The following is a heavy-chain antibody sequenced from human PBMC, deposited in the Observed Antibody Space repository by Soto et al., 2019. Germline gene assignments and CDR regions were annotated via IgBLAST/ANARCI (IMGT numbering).Heavy chain of an antibody. CDR1: RGSISSGGYY. Sequence: KTSETLSLTCTVSRGSISSGGYYWSWIRQHPGKGLEWIGYIYYSGSTYYNPSLKSRVTISVDTSKNQFSLKLSSVTAADTAVYYCARVXASSSWYSLYYYYGMDVWGQGTTVTVSS. V-gene: IGHV4-31*03. J-gene: IGHJ6*02. CDR3: ARVXASSSWYSLYYYYGMDV. CDR2: IYYSGST. D-gene: IGHD6-13*01.